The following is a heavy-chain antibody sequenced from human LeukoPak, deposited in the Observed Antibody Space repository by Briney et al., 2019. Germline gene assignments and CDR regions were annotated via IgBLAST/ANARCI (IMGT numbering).Heavy chain of an antibody. V-gene: IGHV1-18*04. D-gene: IGHD3-10*01. CDR3: EVNSGSGSYYTIDY. Sequence: ASVNVSCTASGYTFTSYGISWVRQAPGKGLEWMGWISAYDSNTNYAQSLQGRVTMTTDKSTSTAYMELRSLRSDDTAVYYCEVNSGSGSYYTIDYGGQGTLVTVSS. CDR2: ISAYDSNT. CDR1: GYTFTSYG. J-gene: IGHJ4*02.